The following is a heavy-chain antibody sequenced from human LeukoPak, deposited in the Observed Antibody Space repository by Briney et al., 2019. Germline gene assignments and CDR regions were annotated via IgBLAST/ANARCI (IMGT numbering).Heavy chain of an antibody. J-gene: IGHJ5*02. CDR3: RRQFLVGVS. Sequence: GGSLRLSCAASGFTFSSYSMNWVRQAPGKGLEWVSYISSSSSTIYYADSVKGRFTISRDNAKNSLYLQMNSLSAEDTAMYYCRRQFLVGVSWGPGTLVTVSS. CDR2: ISSSSSTI. CDR1: GFTFSSYS. D-gene: IGHD5/OR15-5a*01. V-gene: IGHV3-48*04.